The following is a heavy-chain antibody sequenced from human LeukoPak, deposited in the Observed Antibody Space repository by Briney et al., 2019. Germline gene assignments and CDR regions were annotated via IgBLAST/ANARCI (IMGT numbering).Heavy chain of an antibody. CDR1: GYTFTSYD. D-gene: IGHD3-10*01. Sequence: GASVKVSCKASGYTFTSYDINWVRQATGQGLEWMGWMNPNSGNTGYAQKFQGRVTMTRDTSTSTVYMELSSLRSEDTAVYYCARGGITMVQGVPTFDPWGQGTLVTVSS. CDR3: ARGGITMVQGVPTFDP. CDR2: MNPNSGNT. J-gene: IGHJ5*02. V-gene: IGHV1-8*01.